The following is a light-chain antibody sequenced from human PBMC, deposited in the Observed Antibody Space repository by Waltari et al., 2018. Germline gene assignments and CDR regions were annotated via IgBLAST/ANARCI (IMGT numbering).Light chain of an antibody. J-gene: IGLJ1*01. CDR2: EVI. V-gene: IGLV2-23*02. CDR1: RPNIRRNY. CDR3: CSYAGSGTYV. Sequence: QSVLTPPPSASGTPGQRVTNPCSGSRPNIRRNYVSWHQQLPGTAPKLMICEVIKRPSGVSDRFSGSKSGNTASLTISGLQAEDEADYYCCSYAGSGTYVFGTGTKVTVL.